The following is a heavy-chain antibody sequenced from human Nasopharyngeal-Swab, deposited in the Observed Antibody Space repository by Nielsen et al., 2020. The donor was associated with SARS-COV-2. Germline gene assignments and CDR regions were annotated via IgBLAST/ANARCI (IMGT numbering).Heavy chain of an antibody. V-gene: IGHV3-11*05. D-gene: IGHD3-3*01. J-gene: IGHJ2*01. CDR2: ISSSSSYT. CDR3: ARVEETIFGGEYFDL. CDR1: GFTFSDYY. Sequence: GASLKISCAASGFTFSDYYMSWIRQAPGKGLEWVSYISSSSSYTNYADSVKGRFTISRDNAKNSLYLQMNSLRAEDTAVYYCARVEETIFGGEYFDLWGRGTLVNVSS.